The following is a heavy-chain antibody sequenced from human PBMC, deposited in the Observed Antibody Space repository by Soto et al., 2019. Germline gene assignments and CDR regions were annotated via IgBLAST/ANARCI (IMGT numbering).Heavy chain of an antibody. Sequence: QVQLQESGPGLVKPSPTLSLTCTVSGGSISSGGYYWSRILQHPGKGLERIGYIYYSGSTTDNPSLKSRLTISVDTSKLQFSLKLSSVTAADTAVYYCARGVSKWCQGTLVTVSS. CDR3: ARGVSK. D-gene: IGHD3-10*01. CDR1: GGSISSGGYY. V-gene: IGHV4-31*03. CDR2: IYYSGST. J-gene: IGHJ4*02.